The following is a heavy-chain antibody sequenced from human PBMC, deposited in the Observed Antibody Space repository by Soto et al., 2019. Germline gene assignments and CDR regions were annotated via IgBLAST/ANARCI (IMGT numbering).Heavy chain of an antibody. J-gene: IGHJ4*02. CDR2: INWDSSEK. D-gene: IGHD4-17*01. Sequence: GWSLRLACASSVFNFVDNTIQWVRQAPGKGLEWVSLINWDSSEKYYADSVRGRFTISRDNSKNFVYLQVNSLRPEDTALYYCAKDTSWTIDYWGQGTPVTVSS. V-gene: IGHV3-43*01. CDR3: AKDTSWTIDY. CDR1: VFNFVDNT.